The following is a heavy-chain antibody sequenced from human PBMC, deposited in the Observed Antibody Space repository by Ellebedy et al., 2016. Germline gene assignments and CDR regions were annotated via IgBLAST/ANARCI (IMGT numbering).Heavy chain of an antibody. CDR1: GFTFKTYA. Sequence: GGSLRLXXVASGFTFKTYAMSWVRQAPGEGLEWVSTLSGSGPKTYYADSVQGRFTISRDNSKSTLYLQMNSLRAEDTAVYYCAEHETDGDYYFDLWGRGTLVTVPS. V-gene: IGHV3-23*01. D-gene: IGHD2-21*01. CDR2: LSGSGPKT. J-gene: IGHJ2*01. CDR3: AEHETDGDYYFDL.